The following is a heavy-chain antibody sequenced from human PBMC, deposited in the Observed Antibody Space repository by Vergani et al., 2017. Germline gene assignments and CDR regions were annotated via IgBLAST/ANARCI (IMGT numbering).Heavy chain of an antibody. J-gene: IGHJ4*02. Sequence: EVQLLESGGRLVQPGGSLRLSCVASGFAFSRYAMSWVRQAPGKGLEWVSGLTARWSGISYADSVRGRFTISRDNSKNTLFLQMDSLRAEDTAVYYCAKSGWLQHFGAHYFDSWGQGSLVNVSS. V-gene: IGHV3-23*01. CDR1: GFAFSRYA. CDR3: AKSGWLQHFGAHYFDS. CDR2: LTARWSGI. D-gene: IGHD5-24*01.